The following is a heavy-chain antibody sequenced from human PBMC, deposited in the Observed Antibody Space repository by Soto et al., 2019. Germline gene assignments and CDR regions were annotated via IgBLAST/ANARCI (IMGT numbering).Heavy chain of an antibody. J-gene: IGHJ4*02. CDR1: CYTFTSHG. D-gene: IGHD6-19*01. Sequence: ASVKGACKASCYTFTSHGISWVGQAPGQGLEWMGWISAYNGNTNYAQKLQGRVTMTTDTSTSTAYMELRSLRSDDTAVYYCAREGYSSRWPCSPLYRCPGTLLTVSS. V-gene: IGHV1-18*04. CDR3: AREGYSSRWPCSPLY. CDR2: ISAYNGNT.